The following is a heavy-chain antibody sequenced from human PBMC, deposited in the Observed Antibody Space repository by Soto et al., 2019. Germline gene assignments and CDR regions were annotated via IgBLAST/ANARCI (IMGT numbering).Heavy chain of an antibody. CDR1: GYTFTSYY. CDR3: ARWRAVAGTGMLAFDI. V-gene: IGHV1-46*03. CDR2: INPSGGST. Sequence: QVQLVQSGAEVKKPGASVKVSCKASGYTFTSYYMHWVRQAPGQGLEWMGIINPSGGSTSYAQKFQGRVTMTRDTSTSTVYMELSSLRSEDTAVYYCARWRAVAGTGMLAFDIWGQGTMVTVSS. D-gene: IGHD6-19*01. J-gene: IGHJ3*02.